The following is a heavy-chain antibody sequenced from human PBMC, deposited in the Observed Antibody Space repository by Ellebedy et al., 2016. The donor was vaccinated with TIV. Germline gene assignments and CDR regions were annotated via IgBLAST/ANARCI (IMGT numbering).Heavy chain of an antibody. J-gene: IGHJ1*01. CDR2: IYPGDSDT. CDR3: ASIARPPGVVAAISPPQH. V-gene: IGHV5-51*01. D-gene: IGHD2-15*01. CDR1: GYSFTSYW. Sequence: GESLKISCKGSGYSFTSYWIGWVRQMPGKGLEWMGIIYPGDSDTRYSPSFQGQVTISADKSISTAYLQWSSLKASDTAMYYCASIARPPGVVAAISPPQHWGQGTLVTVSS.